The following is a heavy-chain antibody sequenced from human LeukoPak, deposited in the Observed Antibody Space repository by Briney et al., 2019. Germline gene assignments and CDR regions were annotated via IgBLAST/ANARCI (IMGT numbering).Heavy chain of an antibody. CDR2: ISSSGGST. V-gene: IGHV3-23*01. CDR3: AKDGPTAIPSWFDP. Sequence: GGSLRCSGAASGFNFTNYAMNWDRQAPGRGLKWVSLISSSGGSTYYAGSVKGRVTISRDNSKSTLYLQMNSLRAEDTAIYYCAKDGPTAIPSWFDPWGQGTLVTVSS. J-gene: IGHJ5*02. D-gene: IGHD2-21*02. CDR1: GFNFTNYA.